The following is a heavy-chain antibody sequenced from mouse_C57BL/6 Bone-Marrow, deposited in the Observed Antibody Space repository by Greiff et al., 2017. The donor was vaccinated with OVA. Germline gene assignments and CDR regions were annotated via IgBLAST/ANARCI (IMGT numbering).Heavy chain of an antibody. Sequence: EVQLVESGPGLAKPSQTLSLTCSVTGYSITSDYWNWLRKFPGNKLEYMGYISYSGSTYYNPSLKSRISITRDTSKNQYYLQLNSVTTEDTATYYCARYGVVATQGYFDVWGTGTTVTVSS. V-gene: IGHV3-8*01. CDR3: ARYGVVATQGYFDV. J-gene: IGHJ1*03. CDR1: GYSITSDY. CDR2: ISYSGST. D-gene: IGHD1-1*01.